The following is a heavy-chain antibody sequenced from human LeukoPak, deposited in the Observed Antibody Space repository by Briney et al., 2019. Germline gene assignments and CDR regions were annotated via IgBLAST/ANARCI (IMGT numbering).Heavy chain of an antibody. V-gene: IGHV3-74*01. CDR3: ARAYYDSSGYCDY. CDR2: INSDGSST. J-gene: IGHJ4*02. Sequence: PGGSLRLSCAASGFTFSSYWMHWVRQAPAKGLVWVSRINSDGSSTSYADSVKGRFTISRDNAKNTLYLQMNSLRAEDTAVYYCARAYYDSSGYCDYWGQGTLVTVSS. CDR1: GFTFSSYW. D-gene: IGHD3-22*01.